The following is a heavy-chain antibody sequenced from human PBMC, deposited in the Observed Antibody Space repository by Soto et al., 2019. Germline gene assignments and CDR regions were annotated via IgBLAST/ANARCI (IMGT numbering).Heavy chain of an antibody. CDR3: ARSHCSGGSCSNAFDI. CDR2: ITPFNGNT. V-gene: IGHV1-45*02. D-gene: IGHD2-15*01. CDR1: RYTFHPPL. J-gene: IGHJ3*02. Sequence: GGPVKVSCKASRYTFHPPLPPWGRQAPRQALEWMGWITPFNGNTNYAQKFQDRVTITRDRSMSTAYMELSSLRSEDTAMYYCARSHCSGGSCSNAFDIWGQGTMVTVSS.